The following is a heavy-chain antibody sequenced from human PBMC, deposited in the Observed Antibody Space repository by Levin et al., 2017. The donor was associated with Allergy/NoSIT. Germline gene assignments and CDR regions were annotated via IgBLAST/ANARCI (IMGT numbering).Heavy chain of an antibody. Sequence: SETLSLTCTVSGGSISSSSYYWGWIRQPPGKGLEWIGSIYYSGSTYYNPSLKSRVTISVDTSKNQFSLKLSSVTAADTAVYYCARTLRGRREGSGVDYWGQGTLVTVSS. CDR1: GGSISSSSYY. D-gene: IGHD5-24*01. J-gene: IGHJ4*02. CDR3: ARTLRGRREGSGVDY. CDR2: IYYSGST. V-gene: IGHV4-39*07.